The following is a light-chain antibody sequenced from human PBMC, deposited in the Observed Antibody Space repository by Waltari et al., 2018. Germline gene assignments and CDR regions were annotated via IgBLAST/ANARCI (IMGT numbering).Light chain of an antibody. CDR1: QSVGST. Sequence: EILMTQSPATLSVSLGERVTLSCRASQSVGSTLAWYQQKRGQAPRLLMYGASTRPAGIPARFSGGGSGTEFSLIISSLQSEDFAVYYCQQYNDWPFAFGPGTKVEVK. CDR2: GAS. J-gene: IGKJ3*01. V-gene: IGKV3-15*01. CDR3: QQYNDWPFA.